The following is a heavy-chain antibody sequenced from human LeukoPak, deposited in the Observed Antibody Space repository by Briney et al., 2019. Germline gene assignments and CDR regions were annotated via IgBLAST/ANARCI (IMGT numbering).Heavy chain of an antibody. V-gene: IGHV3-30*18. CDR3: AKDDRGNEAPFDY. J-gene: IGHJ4*02. Sequence: GSLRLSCAASGFTFSNYDMHWVRQAPGKGLEWVAVISYDGTNKYYADSVKGRFTISRDNSKNTLHLQMSSLRAEDTAVYYCAKDDRGNEAPFDYWGQGTLVTVSS. CDR2: ISYDGTNK. CDR1: GFTFSNYD.